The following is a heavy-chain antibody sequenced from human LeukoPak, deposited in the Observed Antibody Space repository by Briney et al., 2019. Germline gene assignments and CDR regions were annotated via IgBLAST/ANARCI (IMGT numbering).Heavy chain of an antibody. CDR1: GGSFSGYY. J-gene: IGHJ4*02. V-gene: IGHV4-34*01. D-gene: IGHD7-27*01. CDR2: INHSGST. CDR3: ARGLGTPFDY. Sequence: PSEILSLTCAVYGGSFSGYYWSWIRQPPGKGLEWIGEINHSGSTNYNPSLRSRVTISVDTSKNQFSLKLSSVTAADTAVYYCARGLGTPFDYWGQGTLVTVSS.